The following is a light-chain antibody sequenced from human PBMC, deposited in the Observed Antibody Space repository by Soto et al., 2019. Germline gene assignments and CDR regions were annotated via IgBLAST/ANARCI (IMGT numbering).Light chain of an antibody. CDR3: KPRSVLPST. CDR2: DAS. CDR1: QSVSSY. J-gene: IGKJ4*01. Sequence: EIVLTQSPATLSFSPGERAALSCRASQSVSSYFAWYQQKPGQAPRLLIYDASKRAPGIPARFTGSGSGTDLTPTISSLEHEDLTCDFCKPRSVLPSTFGGGTKVEI. V-gene: IGKV3-11*01.